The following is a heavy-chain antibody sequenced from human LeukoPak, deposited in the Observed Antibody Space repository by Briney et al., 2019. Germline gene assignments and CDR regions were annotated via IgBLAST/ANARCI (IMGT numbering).Heavy chain of an antibody. CDR1: GGSISSGGYY. J-gene: IGHJ6*02. D-gene: IGHD2-2*01. V-gene: IGHV4-31*03. CDR3: ARVGGTNYHYYGMDV. CDR2: IYYSGST. Sequence: SQTLSLTCTVSGGSISSGGYYWSWIRQHPGKGLEWIGYIYYSGSTYYNPSLKSRVTISVDTSKNQFSLKLSSVTAADTAVYYCARVGGTNYHYYGMDVWGQGTTVTVSS.